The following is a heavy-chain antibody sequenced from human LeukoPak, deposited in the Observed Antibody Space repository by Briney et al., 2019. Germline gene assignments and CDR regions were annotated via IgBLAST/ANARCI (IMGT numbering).Heavy chain of an antibody. D-gene: IGHD6-6*01. CDR1: GFTFPTNS. J-gene: IGHJ6*02. Sequence: GGSLRLSCAASGFTFPTNSMSWVRQAPGKGLEWVSGISGSGGDTDYADPVKGRFTISRDNSKNTLYLQMNTLRAEDTAVYYCAKARPAIAARVGYYYGMDVWGQGTTVTVSS. V-gene: IGHV3-23*01. CDR3: AKARPAIAARVGYYYGMDV. CDR2: ISGSGGDT.